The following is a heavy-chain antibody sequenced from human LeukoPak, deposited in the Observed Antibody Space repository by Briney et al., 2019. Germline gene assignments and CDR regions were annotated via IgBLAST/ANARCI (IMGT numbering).Heavy chain of an antibody. CDR1: GGTFISYA. J-gene: IGHJ5*02. Sequence: GSSVKVSCKASGGTFISYAISWVRQAPGQGLEWMGWINPNSGGTNYAQKFQGRVTMTRDTSISTAYMELSRLRSDDTAVYYCARGASATVTPWGQGTLVTVSS. CDR2: INPNSGGT. V-gene: IGHV1-2*02. CDR3: ARGASATVTP. D-gene: IGHD4-17*01.